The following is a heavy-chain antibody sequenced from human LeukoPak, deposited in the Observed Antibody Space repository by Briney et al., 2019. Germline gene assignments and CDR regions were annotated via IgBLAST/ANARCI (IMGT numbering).Heavy chain of an antibody. V-gene: IGHV3-74*01. CDR2: INSDGSST. Sequence: SGGSLRLSCAASGFTFSSYWMHWVRQAPGKGLVWVSRINSDGSSTSYADSVKGRFTISRDNAKNTLYLQMNSLRAEDTAVYYCARFENKYSSSWYVSWFDPWGQGTLVTVSS. D-gene: IGHD6-13*01. CDR1: GFTFSSYW. CDR3: ARFENKYSSSWYVSWFDP. J-gene: IGHJ5*02.